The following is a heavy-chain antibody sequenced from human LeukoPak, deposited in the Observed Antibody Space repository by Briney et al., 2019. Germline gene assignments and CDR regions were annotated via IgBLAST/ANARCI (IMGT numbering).Heavy chain of an antibody. CDR3: TSPSGRGVQNWFDP. D-gene: IGHD3-10*01. CDR2: IRSKANSYAT. CDR1: GFTFSGSA. J-gene: IGHJ5*02. V-gene: IGHV3-73*01. Sequence: GGSLRLSCAASGFTFSGSAMHWVRQASGKGLEWVGRIRSKANSYATAYAASVKGRFTISRDDSKNTAYLQMNSLNTEDTAVYYCTSPSGRGVQNWFDPWGQGTLVTVSS.